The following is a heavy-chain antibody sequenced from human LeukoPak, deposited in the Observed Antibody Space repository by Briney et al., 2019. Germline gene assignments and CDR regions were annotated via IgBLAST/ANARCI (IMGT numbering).Heavy chain of an antibody. CDR3: ASNTGSDSSGYAY. CDR2: MYYGGST. D-gene: IGHD3-22*01. Sequence: SETLSLTCAVSGGSISTTRHYWGWIRQPPGKGLEWIGNMYYGGSTYYNPSLRSRVTISVDTAKNQFSLKLSSVTAADTAVYYCASNTGSDSSGYAYWGQGTLVTVSS. CDR1: GGSISTTRHY. V-gene: IGHV4-39*01. J-gene: IGHJ4*02.